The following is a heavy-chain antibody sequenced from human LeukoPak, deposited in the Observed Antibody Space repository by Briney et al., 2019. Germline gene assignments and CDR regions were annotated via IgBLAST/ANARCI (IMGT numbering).Heavy chain of an antibody. CDR2: INHNGNVK. CDR3: ARGGSLDV. J-gene: IGHJ6*02. Sequence: GGSLRLSCAASGFTFSSYWMNWARQAPGKGLEWVASINHNGNVKYYVDSVKGRFTISRDNAKNSLYLQMSNLRAEDTAVYFCARGGSLDVWGQGATVTVSS. D-gene: IGHD1-26*01. CDR1: GFTFSSYW. V-gene: IGHV3-7*03.